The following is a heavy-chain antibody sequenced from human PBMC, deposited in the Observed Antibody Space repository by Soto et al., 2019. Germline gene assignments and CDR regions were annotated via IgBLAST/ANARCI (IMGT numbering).Heavy chain of an antibody. CDR3: ARDSSSGTFDN. J-gene: IGHJ4*02. CDR2: ISTENGNT. D-gene: IGHD3-22*01. V-gene: IGHV1-18*04. CDR1: GYTLINNA. Sequence: VKISCRGSGYTLINNAIPLVRQAPGQGLECMGWISTENGNTNYAQNLQGRVILTRDRSTNTAYMELRSLRPEDTATYYCARDSSSGTFDNWGQGALVTVSP.